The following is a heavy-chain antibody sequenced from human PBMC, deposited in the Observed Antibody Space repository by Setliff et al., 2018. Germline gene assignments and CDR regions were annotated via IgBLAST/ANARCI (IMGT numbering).Heavy chain of an antibody. CDR3: ARLYYNFWSGYFWEHAQFDP. Sequence: SETLSLTCTVSGGSISSHYWSWIRQPPGKGLEWIGYIYYSGSTNYNPSLESRVTISVDTSKNQFSLRLNSATAADTAVYYCARLYYNFWSGYFWEHAQFDPWGQGTLVTAPQ. J-gene: IGHJ5*02. V-gene: IGHV4-59*11. D-gene: IGHD3-3*01. CDR1: GGSISSHY. CDR2: IYYSGST.